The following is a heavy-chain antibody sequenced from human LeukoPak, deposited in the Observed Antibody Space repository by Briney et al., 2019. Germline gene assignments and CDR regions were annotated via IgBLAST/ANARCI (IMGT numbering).Heavy chain of an antibody. J-gene: IGHJ4*02. CDR1: GFPFSSYS. CDR2: LSYDGSIK. V-gene: IGHV3-30*01. D-gene: IGHD6-13*01. CDR3: ARGVSTWYRIDY. Sequence: GGSLTLFYPASGFPFSSYSFNWLRQAPGKELKWVALLSYDGSIKHYADSVKGRFTLSRDNSKSTVYLQMDSLRADDTAVYYCARGVSTWYRIDYWGQGTLVTVSS.